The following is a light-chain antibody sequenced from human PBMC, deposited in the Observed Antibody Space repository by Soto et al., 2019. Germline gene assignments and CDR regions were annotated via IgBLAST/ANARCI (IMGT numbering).Light chain of an antibody. CDR1: SSNIGNNY. Sequence: QSVLTQPPSVSAAPGQTVTISCSGSSSNIGNNYVSWYQQFPGTAPKLLIYDNDQRPSGIPDRFSGSKTGTSATLAITGLQTGDEADYYCGAWDSGLSARLFGGGTKVTVL. J-gene: IGLJ2*01. CDR3: GAWDSGLSARL. V-gene: IGLV1-51*01. CDR2: DND.